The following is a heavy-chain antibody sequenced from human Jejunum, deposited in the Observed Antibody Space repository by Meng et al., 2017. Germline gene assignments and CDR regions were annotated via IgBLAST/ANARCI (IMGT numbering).Heavy chain of an antibody. D-gene: IGHD6-6*01. Sequence: QAQLQELGPGLVKPSQNPSRACTVSGDSVTSGSYHWSWIRQPPGKGLEWIGYIHHSGITYYNPSLRSRLLISIDTSKRQLSLTLNSVTAADTALYYCATIQSSPHFFNYWGQGTLVTVSS. CDR1: GDSVTSGSYH. CDR3: ATIQSSPHFFNY. J-gene: IGHJ4*02. CDR2: IHHSGIT. V-gene: IGHV4-30-4*01.